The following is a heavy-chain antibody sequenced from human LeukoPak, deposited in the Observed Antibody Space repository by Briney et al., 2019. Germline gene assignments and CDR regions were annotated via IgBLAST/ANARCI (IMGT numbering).Heavy chain of an antibody. J-gene: IGHJ6*03. CDR1: GFTFSSYS. D-gene: IGHD6-6*01. V-gene: IGHV3-21*01. Sequence: PGGSLRLSCAASGFTFSSYSMNWVRQAPGKGLEWVSSISSSSSYIYYADSVKGRFTISRDNAENSLYLQMNSLRAEDTAVYYCARGRGSSHYYYMDVWGKGTTVTVSS. CDR2: ISSSSSYI. CDR3: ARGRGSSHYYYMDV.